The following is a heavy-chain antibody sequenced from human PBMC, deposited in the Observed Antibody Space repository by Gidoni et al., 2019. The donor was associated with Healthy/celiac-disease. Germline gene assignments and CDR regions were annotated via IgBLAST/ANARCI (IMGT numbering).Heavy chain of an antibody. J-gene: IGHJ6*02. CDR2: ISSSSSYI. CDR3: ARDSGLGTVVTPHYGMDV. V-gene: IGHV3-21*01. Sequence: EVQLVESGGGVGKPGGSRRLACAASGATLSSYSMTWVRQAPGKGLEWVSSISSSSSYIYYADSVKGRFTISRDNAKNSLYLQMNRLRAEDTAVYYCARDSGLGTVVTPHYGMDVWGQGTTVTVSS. D-gene: IGHD2-21*02. CDR1: GATLSSYS.